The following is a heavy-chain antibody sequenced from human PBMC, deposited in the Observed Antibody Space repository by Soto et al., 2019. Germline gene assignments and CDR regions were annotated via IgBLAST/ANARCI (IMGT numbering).Heavy chain of an antibody. V-gene: IGHV3-21*01. CDR2: ISSSSSYI. D-gene: IGHD4-4*01. Sequence: GGSLRLSCAASGFTFSSYSMNWIRQAPGKGLEWVSSISSSSSYIYYADSVKGRFTISRDNAKNSLYLQMNSLRAEDTAVYYCARDRETVTTPHYYYGMDVWGQGTTVTVSS. CDR3: ARDRETVTTPHYYYGMDV. CDR1: GFTFSSYS. J-gene: IGHJ6*02.